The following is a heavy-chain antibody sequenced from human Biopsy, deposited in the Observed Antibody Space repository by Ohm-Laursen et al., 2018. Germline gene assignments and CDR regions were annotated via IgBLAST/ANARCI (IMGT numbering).Heavy chain of an antibody. J-gene: IGHJ4*02. CDR1: AYPFTTYS. V-gene: IGHV1-46*01. CDR3: VLASLDY. Sequence: SVTVSCKASAYPFTTYSLHRVRQAPAPRLAWMGIINPGGNSTAYTQNFQGRVTMTWDTSTTTVYMELSSLRSEDTAVYYCVLASLDYWGQGTLVTVPS. CDR2: INPGGNST.